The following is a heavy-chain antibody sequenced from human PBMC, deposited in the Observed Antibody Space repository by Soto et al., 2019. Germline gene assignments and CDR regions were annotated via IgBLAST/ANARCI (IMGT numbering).Heavy chain of an antibody. J-gene: IGHJ4*02. D-gene: IGHD5-18*01. CDR2: IYYSGST. Sequence: QVQLQESGPGLVKPSETLSLTCTVSGGSISSYYWSWIRQPPGKGLEWIGYIYYSGSTNNNPSLKSRVTISVDTSKNQCSLKLSSVTAADTAVYYCAGTIGYSYCYFDYWGQGTLVTVSS. CDR1: GGSISSYY. V-gene: IGHV4-59*01. CDR3: AGTIGYSYCYFDY.